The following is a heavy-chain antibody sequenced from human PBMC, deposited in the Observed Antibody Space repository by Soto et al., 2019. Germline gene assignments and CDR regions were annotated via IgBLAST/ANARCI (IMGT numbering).Heavy chain of an antibody. Sequence: GASVKVSCKASGYTFTGYYMHWVRQAPGQGLEWMGWINPNSGGTNYAQKFQGWVTMTRDTSISTAYMELSRLRSDDTAVYYCAREGYDSSGYYFYRMDVWGQGTTVTVSS. V-gene: IGHV1-2*04. CDR3: AREGYDSSGYYFYRMDV. J-gene: IGHJ6*02. CDR2: INPNSGGT. D-gene: IGHD3-22*01. CDR1: GYTFTGYY.